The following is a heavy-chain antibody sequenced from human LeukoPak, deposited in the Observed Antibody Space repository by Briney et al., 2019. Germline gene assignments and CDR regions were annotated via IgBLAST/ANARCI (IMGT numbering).Heavy chain of an antibody. CDR2: VHYSGTT. CDR3: ARHGSPGGYYYDY. D-gene: IGHD3-3*01. V-gene: IGHV4-39*01. J-gene: IGHJ4*02. Sequence: SETLSLTCTVSGGSISSSSYYWGWIRQPPGKGLEWIGSVHYSGTTYYNPSVKSRVTISVHTPKTRFSLKLSSVTAADTAVYYCARHGSPGGYYYDYWGQGTLVTVSS. CDR1: GGSISSSSYY.